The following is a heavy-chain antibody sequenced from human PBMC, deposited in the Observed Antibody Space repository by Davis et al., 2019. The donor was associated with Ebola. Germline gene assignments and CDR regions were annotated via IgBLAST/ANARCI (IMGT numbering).Heavy chain of an antibody. D-gene: IGHD6-6*01. Sequence: PSETLSLTCAVYGGSFSGYYWSWIRQPPGKGLEWIGEINHSGSTNYNPSLKSRVTISVDTSKNQFSLKLSSVTAADTAVYYCARHRAARWPLFVYWGQGTLVTVSS. J-gene: IGHJ4*02. CDR3: ARHRAARWPLFVY. CDR1: GGSFSGYY. V-gene: IGHV4-34*01. CDR2: INHSGST.